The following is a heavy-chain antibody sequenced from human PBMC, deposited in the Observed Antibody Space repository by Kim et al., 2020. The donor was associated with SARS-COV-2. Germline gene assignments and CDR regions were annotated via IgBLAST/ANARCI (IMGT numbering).Heavy chain of an antibody. CDR2: IYPGDSDT. J-gene: IGHJ6*03. D-gene: IGHD2-2*01. Sequence: GASLKISCKGSGYSFTSYWIGWVRQMPGKGLEWMGIIYPGDSDTRYSPSFQGQVTISADKSISTAYLQWSSLKASDTAMYYCARTSRIDDYYMDVWGKGTTVTVSS. CDR1: GYSFTSYW. CDR3: ARTSRIDDYYMDV. V-gene: IGHV5-51*01.